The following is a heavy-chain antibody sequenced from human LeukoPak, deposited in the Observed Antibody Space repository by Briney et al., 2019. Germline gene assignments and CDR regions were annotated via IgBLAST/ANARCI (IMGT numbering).Heavy chain of an antibody. Sequence: ASVKVSCKASGYTFTSYYMHWVRQAPGQGLEWMGIINPSGGSTTYAQRFQGRVTMTRDTSTSTLYMELSSLRSEDTAVYYCARDYGYTSSRSYFDCWGQGTLSPSPQ. D-gene: IGHD6-13*01. CDR1: GYTFTSYY. CDR2: INPSGGST. J-gene: IGHJ4*02. V-gene: IGHV1-46*01. CDR3: ARDYGYTSSRSYFDC.